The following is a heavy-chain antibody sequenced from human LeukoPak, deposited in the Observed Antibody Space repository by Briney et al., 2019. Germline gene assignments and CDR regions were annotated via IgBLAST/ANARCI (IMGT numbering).Heavy chain of an antibody. J-gene: IGHJ4*02. CDR3: ARDLQLKLEYYYDY. D-gene: IGHD3-3*01. Sequence: GSLRPPRAASGFPFRSLRVPWVRPAPGKGLVWVLRINADGSSTSYADSVKGRFTISRDNAKNTLYLQMNSLRAEDTAVYYCARDLQLKLEYYYDYWGQGTLVTVSS. V-gene: IGHV3-74*01. CDR1: GFPFRSLR. CDR2: INADGSST.